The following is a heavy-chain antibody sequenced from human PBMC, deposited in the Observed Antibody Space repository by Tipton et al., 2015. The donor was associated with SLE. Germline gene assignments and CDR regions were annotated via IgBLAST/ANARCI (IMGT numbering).Heavy chain of an antibody. CDR3: VRLELPATKADY. V-gene: IGHV4-39*07. J-gene: IGHJ4*02. D-gene: IGHD5-24*01. CDR1: VGSISSSTYY. Sequence: TLSLTCTVSVGSISSSTYYWGWIRQPPGKGLEWIGNINYSGTTYYNPSLRSRVTTSVDTSKKQFSLKLISVTAADTAVYYCVRLELPATKADYWGPGTLVTVSS. CDR2: INYSGTT.